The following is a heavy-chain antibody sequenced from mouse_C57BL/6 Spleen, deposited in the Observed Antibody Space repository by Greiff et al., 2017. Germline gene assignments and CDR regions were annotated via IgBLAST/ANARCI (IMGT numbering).Heavy chain of an antibody. CDR3: ARQIYYDYDGFAY. J-gene: IGHJ3*01. Sequence: VQLQQSGGDLVKPGGSLKLSCAASGFTFSSYGMSWVRQTPDKRLEWVATISSGGSYTYYPDSVKGRFTISRDNAKNTLYLQMSSLKSEDTAMYYCARQIYYDYDGFAYWGQGTLVTVSA. V-gene: IGHV5-6*01. D-gene: IGHD2-4*01. CDR1: GFTFSSYG. CDR2: ISSGGSYT.